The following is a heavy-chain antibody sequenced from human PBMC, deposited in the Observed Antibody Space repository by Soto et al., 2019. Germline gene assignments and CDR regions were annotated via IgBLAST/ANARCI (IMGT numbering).Heavy chain of an antibody. CDR1: GFTFSSYE. J-gene: IGHJ3*02. V-gene: IGHV3-48*03. CDR2: ISSSASTI. CDR3: ARNSPGDHGALDI. Sequence: GGSLRLSCAASGFTFSSYEMNWVRQAPGKGLEWVSYISSSASTIYYADSVKGRFTISRDNAKNSLYLQMNSLRAEDTAVSYCARNSPGDHGALDIGGQGTRVTVSS. D-gene: IGHD7-27*01.